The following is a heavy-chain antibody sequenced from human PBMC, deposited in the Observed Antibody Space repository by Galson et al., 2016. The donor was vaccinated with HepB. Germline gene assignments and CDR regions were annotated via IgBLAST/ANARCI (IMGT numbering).Heavy chain of an antibody. D-gene: IGHD3-16*02. V-gene: IGHV4-39*01. CDR1: GGSVSSSNYF. J-gene: IGHJ2*01. Sequence: SETLSLTCTVSGGSVSSSNYFWGWIRQPPGKGLEWIGSMYYSGSTYSNPSLKSRVTISLDTSNNQFSLKVTSVTAADTAVYYCARHHYAWGSYRYPRPKWYFDLWGRGTLVTVPS. CDR2: MYYSGST. CDR3: ARHHYAWGSYRYPRPKWYFDL.